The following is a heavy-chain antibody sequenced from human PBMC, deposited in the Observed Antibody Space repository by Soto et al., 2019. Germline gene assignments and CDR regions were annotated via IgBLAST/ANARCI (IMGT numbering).Heavy chain of an antibody. CDR3: ARVIVAVPTRSFDY. V-gene: IGHV4-31*03. D-gene: IGHD6-13*01. CDR1: GGSISSGAYY. CDR2: IFYRGST. Sequence: QVQLQESGPGLVKTSQTLSLTCTVSGGSISSGAYYWSWIRQHPGKGLEWIGYIFYRGSTYYNPSLKSRVRISIDTSKNQFSLELSSVTAADTAVYYCARVIVAVPTRSFDYWGQGTLVTVSS. J-gene: IGHJ4*02.